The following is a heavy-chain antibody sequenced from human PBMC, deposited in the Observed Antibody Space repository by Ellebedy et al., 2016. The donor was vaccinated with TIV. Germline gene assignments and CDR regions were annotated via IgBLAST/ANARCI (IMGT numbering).Heavy chain of an antibody. CDR3: ARGRRHSGYDWGPPAYIPSDY. CDR1: GGTFSSYA. J-gene: IGHJ4*02. V-gene: IGHV1-69*13. CDR2: IIPIFGTA. Sequence: SVKVSCXASGGTFSSYAISWVRQAPGQGLEWMGGIIPIFGTANYAQKFQGRVTITADESTSTAYMELSSLRSEDTAVYYCARGRRHSGYDWGPPAYIPSDYWGQGTLVTVSS. D-gene: IGHD5-12*01.